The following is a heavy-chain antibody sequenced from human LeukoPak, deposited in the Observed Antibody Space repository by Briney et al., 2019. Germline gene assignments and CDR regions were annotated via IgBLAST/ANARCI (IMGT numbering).Heavy chain of an antibody. CDR2: INPNSGGT. Sequence: ASVKVSCKASGYTFTGYYMHWVRQAPGQGLGWMGWINPNSGGTNYAQKFQGRVTMTRDTSISTAYMELSRLRSDDTAVYYCARAHYYDSSGYYPVYWGQGTLVTVSS. J-gene: IGHJ4*02. D-gene: IGHD3-22*01. CDR1: GYTFTGYY. V-gene: IGHV1-2*02. CDR3: ARAHYYDSSGYYPVY.